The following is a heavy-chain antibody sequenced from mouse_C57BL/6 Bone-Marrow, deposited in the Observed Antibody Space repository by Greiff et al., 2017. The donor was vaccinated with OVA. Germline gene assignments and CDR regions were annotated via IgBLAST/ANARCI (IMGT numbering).Heavy chain of an antibody. CDR2: INPNNGGT. J-gene: IGHJ3*01. CDR3: ARNLFYYYGSSPFAY. CDR1: GYTFTDYN. V-gene: IGHV1-18*01. D-gene: IGHD1-1*01. Sequence: VQLQQSGPELVKPGASVKIPCKASGYTFTDYNMDWVKQSHGKSLEWIGDINPNNGGTIYNQKFKGKATLTVDKSSSTAYMELRSLTSEDTAVYYCARNLFYYYGSSPFAYWGQGTLVTVSA.